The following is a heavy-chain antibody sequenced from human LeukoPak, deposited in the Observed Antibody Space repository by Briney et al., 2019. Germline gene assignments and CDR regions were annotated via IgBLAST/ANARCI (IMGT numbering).Heavy chain of an antibody. CDR3: ARGGITMVRGLDY. CDR2: IIPILGIA. CDR1: GGTFSSYA. Sequence: ASVKVSCKASGGTFSSYAISWVRQAPGQGLEWMGRIIPILGIANYAQKFQGRVTITADKSTSTAYMELSSLGSEDTAVYYCARGGITMVRGLDYWGQGTLVTVSS. J-gene: IGHJ4*02. V-gene: IGHV1-69*04. D-gene: IGHD3-10*01.